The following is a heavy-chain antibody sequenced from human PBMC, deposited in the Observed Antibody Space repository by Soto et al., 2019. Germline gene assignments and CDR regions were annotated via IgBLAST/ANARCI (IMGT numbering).Heavy chain of an antibody. Sequence: KPSETLSLTCAVYGGSFSGYYWSWIRQPPGKGLEWIGEINHSGSTNYNPSLKSRVTISVDTSKNQFSLKLSSVTAADTAVYYCARGIPDTAMATEIDYWGQGTLVTVSS. D-gene: IGHD5-18*01. CDR1: GGSFSGYY. CDR2: INHSGST. V-gene: IGHV4-34*01. CDR3: ARGIPDTAMATEIDY. J-gene: IGHJ4*02.